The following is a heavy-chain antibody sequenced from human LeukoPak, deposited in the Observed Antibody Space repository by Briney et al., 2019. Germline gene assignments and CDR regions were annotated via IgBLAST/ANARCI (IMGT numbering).Heavy chain of an antibody. CDR1: GFTFSDHY. CDR3: ARAGYSGYDDYPYYFDY. J-gene: IGHJ4*02. V-gene: IGHV3-72*01. D-gene: IGHD5-12*01. CDR2: TRNKANSYTT. Sequence: GGSLRLSCAASGFTFSDHYMDWVRQAPGKGREGVGRTRNKANSYTTEYAASVKGRFTISRDDSKNSLYLQMNSLKTEDTAVYYCARAGYSGYDDYPYYFDYWGQGTLVTVSS.